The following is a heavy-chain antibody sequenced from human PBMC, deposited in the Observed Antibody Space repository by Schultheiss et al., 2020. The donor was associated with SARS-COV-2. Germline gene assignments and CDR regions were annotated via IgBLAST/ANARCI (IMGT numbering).Heavy chain of an antibody. CDR3: ASEYDYGDYGPFNY. J-gene: IGHJ4*02. CDR1: GGSFSGYN. V-gene: IGHV4-34*01. CDR2: INRSGST. Sequence: SETLSLTCAVYGGSFSGYNWSWIRQPPGKGLEWIGEINRSGSTNYNPSLKSRVIISVDTSKNQFSLKLSSVTAADTAVYYCASEYDYGDYGPFNYWGQGTLVTVSS. D-gene: IGHD4-17*01.